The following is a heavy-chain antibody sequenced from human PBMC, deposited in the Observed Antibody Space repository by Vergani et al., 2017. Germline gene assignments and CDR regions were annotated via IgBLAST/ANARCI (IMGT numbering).Heavy chain of an antibody. V-gene: IGHV1-8*01. CDR3: ARSTDYPDDYVSSDYFRRTLDV. Sequence: QVQLVQSGAEVKKPGASVKVSCRASGYSFSSYDISWVRQATGQGLEWMGWMNPNSGTTGYAQEFQGRVTMTRNTSINTAYMELSRLSFEDAAVYYCARSTDYPDDYVSSDYFRRTLDVWGKGTTVTVS. D-gene: IGHD4/OR15-4a*01. J-gene: IGHJ6*03. CDR1: GYSFSSYD. CDR2: MNPNSGTT.